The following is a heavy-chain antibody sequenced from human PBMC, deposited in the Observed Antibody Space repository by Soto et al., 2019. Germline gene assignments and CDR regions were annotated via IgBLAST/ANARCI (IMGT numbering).Heavy chain of an antibody. CDR3: TTDSGMSPYSFDY. CDR1: GFTFSKAW. J-gene: IGHJ4*02. CDR2: IMSKTDGGTT. Sequence: VGSLRLSCATSGFTFSKAWVGWVRQAPGKGLEWVGRIMSKTDGGTTDYAAPVKGRFTISRDDSKSTLYLQMNSLKTEDTAFYYCTTDSGMSPYSFDYWGQGTLVTVSS. V-gene: IGHV3-15*01. D-gene: IGHD1-26*01.